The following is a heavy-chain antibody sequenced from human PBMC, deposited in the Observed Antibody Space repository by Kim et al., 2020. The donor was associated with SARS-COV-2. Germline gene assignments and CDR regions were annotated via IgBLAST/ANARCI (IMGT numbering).Heavy chain of an antibody. Sequence: KGRFTISRDNSKNTLYLQMNSRRAEDTAVYYCASAPRPRDYDFWSGPFDYWGQGTLVTVSS. CDR3: ASAPRPRDYDFWSGPFDY. J-gene: IGHJ4*02. D-gene: IGHD3-3*01. V-gene: IGHV3-30*01.